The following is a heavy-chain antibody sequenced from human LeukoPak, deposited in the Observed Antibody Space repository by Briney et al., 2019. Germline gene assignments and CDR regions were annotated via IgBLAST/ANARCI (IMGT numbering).Heavy chain of an antibody. Sequence: GGSLRLSCAASGFTVSSNYMSWVRQAPGKGLEWVSVIYSGGSTYYADSVKGRFTISRDNSKNTLYLQMNSLRAEDTAVYYCAKDRKRMELLWFGDRIRGVGSFDYWGQGTLVTVSS. D-gene: IGHD3-10*01. J-gene: IGHJ4*02. CDR3: AKDRKRMELLWFGDRIRGVGSFDY. CDR1: GFTVSSNY. CDR2: IYSGGST. V-gene: IGHV3-53*01.